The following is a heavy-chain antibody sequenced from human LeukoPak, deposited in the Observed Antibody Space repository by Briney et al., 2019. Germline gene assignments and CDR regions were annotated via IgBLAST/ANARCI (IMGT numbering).Heavy chain of an antibody. J-gene: IGHJ5*01. CDR2: LSSSSTYI. V-gene: IGHV3-21*01. Sequence: GGSLRLSCAASGFTFSSYSMNWVRQAPGKGLEWVSFLSSSSTYIYYADSVKGRFTISRDDAKNSLYLQMSSLRADDTAVYYCARDRVVSGRFGEVASWGQGTLVTVSS. CDR3: ARDRVVSGRFGEVAS. CDR1: GFTFSSYS. D-gene: IGHD3-10*01.